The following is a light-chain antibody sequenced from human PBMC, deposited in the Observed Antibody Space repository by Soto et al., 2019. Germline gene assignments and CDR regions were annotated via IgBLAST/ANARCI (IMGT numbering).Light chain of an antibody. CDR3: QQYGSSPRT. J-gene: IGKJ1*01. V-gene: IGKV3-20*01. Sequence: ENVLTQSPGTLSLSPGERATLSCRASQSVSSSYLAWYQQKPGQAPRLLIYDASSSATGIPDRFSGSGSGADFTLTISRLEPEDFAVYYCQQYGSSPRTFGQGTKVELK. CDR1: QSVSSSY. CDR2: DAS.